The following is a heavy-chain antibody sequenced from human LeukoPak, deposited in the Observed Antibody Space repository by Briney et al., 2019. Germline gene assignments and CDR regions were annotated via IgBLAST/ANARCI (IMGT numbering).Heavy chain of an antibody. V-gene: IGHV4-30-2*01. J-gene: IGHJ5*02. CDR2: IYHSGST. CDR3: ARGISIVATISVRFDP. CDR1: GGSISSGGYS. D-gene: IGHD5-12*01. Sequence: KPSQTLSLTCAVSGGSISSGGYSWSWIRQPPGKGLEWIGYIYHSGSTNYNPSLKSRVTISVDTSKNQFSLKLSSVTAADTAVYYCARGISIVATISVRFDPWGQGTLVTVSS.